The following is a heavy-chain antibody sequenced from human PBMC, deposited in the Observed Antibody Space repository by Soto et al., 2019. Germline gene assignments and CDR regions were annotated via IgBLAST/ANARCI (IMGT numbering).Heavy chain of an antibody. CDR2: IYYSGST. CDR3: ARVKIAARKGPLDY. V-gene: IGHV4-61*01. D-gene: IGHD6-6*01. CDR1: GGSVSSGSYY. Sequence: SETLSLTCTVSGGSVSSGSYYWSWIRQPPGKGLEWIGYIYYSGSTNYNPSLKSRVTISVDTSKNQFSLRLSSVTAADTAVYYCARVKIAARKGPLDYSGQGTLVTGSS. J-gene: IGHJ4*02.